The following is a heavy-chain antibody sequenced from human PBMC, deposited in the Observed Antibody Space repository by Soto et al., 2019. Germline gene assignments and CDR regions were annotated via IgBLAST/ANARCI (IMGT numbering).Heavy chain of an antibody. D-gene: IGHD6-19*01. V-gene: IGHV4-4*07. CDR1: GGSINSNF. Sequence: PSETLSLTCTISGGSINSNFLTWIRQPAGKGLEWIGRISSNGDTNYNPSLRGRVSMSLDTSKNHFSLKLNSVTASDTAVYFCAREMWMAGLVYYFDFWGPGSLVTVSS. CDR2: ISSNGDT. J-gene: IGHJ4*02. CDR3: AREMWMAGLVYYFDF.